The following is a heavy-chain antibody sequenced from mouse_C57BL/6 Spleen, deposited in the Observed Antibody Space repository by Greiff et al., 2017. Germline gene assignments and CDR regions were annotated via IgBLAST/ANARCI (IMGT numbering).Heavy chain of an antibody. Sequence: QVQLQQSGAELVKPGASVKISCKASGYAFSSYWMNWVKQRPGKGLEWIGQIYPGDGDTNYNGKVKGKATLTADKSSSTASMQLSSLTSEDSAVYFCARYEGPYGNFDYWGQGTTLTVSS. D-gene: IGHD1-1*02. J-gene: IGHJ2*01. V-gene: IGHV1-80*01. CDR3: ARYEGPYGNFDY. CDR1: GYAFSSYW. CDR2: IYPGDGDT.